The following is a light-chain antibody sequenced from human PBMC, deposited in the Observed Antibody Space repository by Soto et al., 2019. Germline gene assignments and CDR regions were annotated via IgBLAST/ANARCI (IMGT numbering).Light chain of an antibody. CDR3: EQYAKSMT. CDR2: GAS. Sequence: ENGRTDAPGTRVYSGGGRATISSRASQSVSSSYLAWYQQKPGQAPRLLIYGASSRATGIPDRFSGSGSGTDFTLAINRLEPEDFAVYSCEQYAKSMTFGGGTKVDIK. V-gene: IGKV3-20*01. CDR1: QSVSSSY. J-gene: IGKJ4*01.